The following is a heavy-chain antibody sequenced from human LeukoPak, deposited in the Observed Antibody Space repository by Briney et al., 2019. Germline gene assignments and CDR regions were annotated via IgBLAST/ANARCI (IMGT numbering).Heavy chain of an antibody. V-gene: IGHV1-69*04. CDR2: IIPILGIA. CDR3: AREKTRTKYYFDY. J-gene: IGHJ4*02. Sequence: ASVKVSCKASGGTFSSYTISWVRQAPGQGLEWMGRIIPILGIANYAQKFQGRVTITADKSTSTAYMELSSLRSEDTAVYYCAREKTRTKYYFDYWGQGTLVTVSS. CDR1: GGTFSSYT. D-gene: IGHD1-7*01.